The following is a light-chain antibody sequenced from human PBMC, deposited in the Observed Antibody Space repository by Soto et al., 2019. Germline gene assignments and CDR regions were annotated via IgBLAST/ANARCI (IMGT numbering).Light chain of an antibody. CDR3: MQPLQSWT. CDR2: LGS. Sequence: DIVMTQSPLSLPVTPGEPASISCRSSQSLLHSNGYNYLDWYLQKPGQSPQLLIYLGSNRASGVPDRCSGSGSGTDFTLKISRVAAEDVGVYYCMQPLQSWTFGQGTKVEIK. V-gene: IGKV2-28*01. CDR1: QSLLHSNGYNY. J-gene: IGKJ1*01.